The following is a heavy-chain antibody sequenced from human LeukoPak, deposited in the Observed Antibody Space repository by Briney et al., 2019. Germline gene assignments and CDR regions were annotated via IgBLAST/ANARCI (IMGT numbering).Heavy chain of an antibody. D-gene: IGHD3-22*01. V-gene: IGHV4-59*01. CDR2: ICYSGST. Sequence: SETLSLTCTVSGFSISSYYLSWIRQPPGKGLEWIGYICYSGSTNYNPSLKSRVTISVDSSKNQFSLKLSSVTAGDTAVHYCARKQTYYYDSSEGPYFDYWGQGTLVTVSS. J-gene: IGHJ4*02. CDR3: ARKQTYYYDSSEGPYFDY. CDR1: GFSISSYY.